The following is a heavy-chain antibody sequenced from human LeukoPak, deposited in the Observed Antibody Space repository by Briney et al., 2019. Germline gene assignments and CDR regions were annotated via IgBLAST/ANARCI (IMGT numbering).Heavy chain of an antibody. Sequence: PWGSLRLSCAASGFTFSSYSMNWVRQAPGKGLEWVSSISSSSSYIYYADSVKRRFTISRDNAKNSLYLQMNSLRAEDTAVYYCARERIYYDFWSGYPIPLDYWGQGTLV. CDR1: GFTFSSYS. CDR2: ISSSSSYI. CDR3: ARERIYYDFWSGYPIPLDY. V-gene: IGHV3-21*01. D-gene: IGHD3-3*01. J-gene: IGHJ4*02.